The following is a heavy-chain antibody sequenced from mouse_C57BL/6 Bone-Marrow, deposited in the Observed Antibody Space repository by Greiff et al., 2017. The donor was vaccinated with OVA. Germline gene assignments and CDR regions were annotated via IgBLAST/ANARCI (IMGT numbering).Heavy chain of an antibody. D-gene: IGHD4-1*01. J-gene: IGHJ4*01. Sequence: EVQLVESGGGLVQPKGSLKLSCAASGFSFNTYAMNWVRQAPGKGLEWVARIRSKSNNYATYYADSVKDRFTISRDDSESMLYLQMNNLKTEDTAMYYCVRSNWPFYAMDYWGQGTSVTVSS. V-gene: IGHV10-1*01. CDR2: IRSKSNNYAT. CDR3: VRSNWPFYAMDY. CDR1: GFSFNTYA.